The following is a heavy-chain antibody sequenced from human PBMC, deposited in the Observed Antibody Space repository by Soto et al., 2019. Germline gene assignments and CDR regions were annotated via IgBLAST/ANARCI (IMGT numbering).Heavy chain of an antibody. CDR2: VSHDGRNT. J-gene: IGHJ4*02. V-gene: IGHV3-30*18. CDR1: GFTFSDYA. Sequence: VQLVESGGGVVQPGRSLRLSCAASGFTFSDYAMHWVRQAPGKGLEWVVVVSHDGRNTHYADSVKGRFTISRDSSKKTVCLEMTSLRAEDPAVYYCAKGGRQWLVTSDFNYWGQGALVTVSS. D-gene: IGHD6-19*01. CDR3: AKGGRQWLVTSDFNY.